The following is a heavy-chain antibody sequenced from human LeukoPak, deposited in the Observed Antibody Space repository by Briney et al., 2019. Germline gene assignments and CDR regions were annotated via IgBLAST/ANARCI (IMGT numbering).Heavy chain of an antibody. CDR1: GYSFTSYW. V-gene: IGHV5-51*01. Sequence: GESLKISRKGSGYSFTSYWIGWVRQMPGKGLEWMGIIYPGDSDTRYSPSFQGQVTISADKSISTAYLQWSSLKASDTDMYYCARRRGYSYGPSDYWGQGTLVTVSS. CDR3: ARRRGYSYGPSDY. J-gene: IGHJ4*02. CDR2: IYPGDSDT. D-gene: IGHD5-18*01.